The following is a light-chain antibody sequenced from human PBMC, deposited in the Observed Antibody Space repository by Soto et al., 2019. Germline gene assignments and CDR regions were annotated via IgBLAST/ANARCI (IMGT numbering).Light chain of an antibody. J-gene: IGLJ2*01. Sequence: QSVLTQPPSVSGAPGQRVTISCTGSSSNIGAGYDVHWYQQLPGTAPKLLIYGNSNRPSGVPDRFSGCKSGTSASLAITGLQAEDEADYYCQSYDSSLSGHVVFGGGTQLTVL. CDR1: SSNIGAGYD. CDR3: QSYDSSLSGHVV. CDR2: GNS. V-gene: IGLV1-40*01.